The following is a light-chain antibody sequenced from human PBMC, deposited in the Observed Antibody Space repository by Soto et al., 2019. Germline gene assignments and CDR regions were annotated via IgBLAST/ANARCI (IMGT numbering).Light chain of an antibody. Sequence: DIQMTQSPSALSASVGDRVTITCRPSQGIDNYLAWFQHKPGKVPKRLIYAASSLQSGVPSRFSGNGSWTEFTLTISSLQPDHFATDYCLQHNSYPYTFGQGTKLEIK. J-gene: IGKJ2*01. CDR1: QGIDNY. CDR3: LQHNSYPYT. V-gene: IGKV1-17*03. CDR2: AAS.